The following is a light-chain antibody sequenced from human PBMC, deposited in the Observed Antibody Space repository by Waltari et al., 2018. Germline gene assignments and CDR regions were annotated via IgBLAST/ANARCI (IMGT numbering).Light chain of an antibody. CDR2: GAS. Sequence: RASQTFSRSDLAWYQQKPGQAPRLLIYGASTRAAGCPVRFSGSGSGTDFTLTISRLEPEDFAVYYCQHYGTSPPLTFGGGTKVEIK. CDR1: QTFSRSD. V-gene: IGKV3-20*01. J-gene: IGKJ4*01. CDR3: QHYGTSPPLT.